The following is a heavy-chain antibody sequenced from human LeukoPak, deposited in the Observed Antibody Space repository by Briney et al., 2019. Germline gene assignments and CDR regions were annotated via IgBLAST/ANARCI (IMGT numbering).Heavy chain of an antibody. D-gene: IGHD5-12*01. Sequence: ASVKVSCKASGYTFTGYYLHWVRQAPGQGLEWMGWIHPNSGGTNYAQKLQGRVTITRDTSIDTAYMQLSRLRSDDTAVYYCAKDRYGDYEAPFHYYMDAWGRGTTVTVSS. CDR2: IHPNSGGT. J-gene: IGHJ6*03. V-gene: IGHV1-2*02. CDR1: GYTFTGYY. CDR3: AKDRYGDYEAPFHYYMDA.